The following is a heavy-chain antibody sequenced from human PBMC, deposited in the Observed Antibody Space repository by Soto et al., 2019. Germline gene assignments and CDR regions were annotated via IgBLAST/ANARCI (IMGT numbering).Heavy chain of an antibody. D-gene: IGHD3-10*01. CDR2: INHRGRT. J-gene: IGHJ6*02. V-gene: IGHV4-34*01. Sequence: PSETLSLTCAVYGGSLDGSFWTWIRQPPGPGLEWIGEINHRGRTNYNPSLKSRVTLSVDMSRNQFSLHLSSVTAADTAVYYCARGWFEDYYYGLDVWGQGTTVTVSS. CDR1: GGSLDGSF. CDR3: ARGWFEDYYYGLDV.